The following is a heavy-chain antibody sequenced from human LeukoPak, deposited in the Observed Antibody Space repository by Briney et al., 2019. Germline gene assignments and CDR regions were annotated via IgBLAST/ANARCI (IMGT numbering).Heavy chain of an antibody. V-gene: IGHV1-18*01. CDR1: GYTFTSYG. Sequence: GASVKVSCKASGYTFTSYGISWVRQAPGQGLEWMGWISAYNGNTNYAQKLQGRVTMTTDTSTSTAYMELRSLRSDDTAVYYCARVFPMLGSGWYAALDYWGQGTLVTVSS. D-gene: IGHD6-19*01. CDR3: ARVFPMLGSGWYAALDY. CDR2: ISAYNGNT. J-gene: IGHJ4*02.